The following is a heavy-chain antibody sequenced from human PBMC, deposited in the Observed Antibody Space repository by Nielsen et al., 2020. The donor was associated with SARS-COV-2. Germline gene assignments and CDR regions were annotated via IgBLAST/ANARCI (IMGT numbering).Heavy chain of an antibody. CDR3: ARDTKGLRGGDELVWLGYGFDV. D-gene: IGHD6-19*01. Sequence: GESLKISCAASGFTFSSYSMNWVRQAPGKGLEWVSSISSSSSYIYYADSVKGRFTISRDNAENSLYLQMNSLRAEDTAVYYCARDTKGLRGGDELVWLGYGFDVWGQGTMVTVSS. CDR2: ISSSSSYI. J-gene: IGHJ3*01. CDR1: GFTFSSYS. V-gene: IGHV3-21*01.